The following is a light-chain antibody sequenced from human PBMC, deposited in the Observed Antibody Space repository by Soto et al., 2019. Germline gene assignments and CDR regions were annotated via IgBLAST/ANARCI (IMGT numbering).Light chain of an antibody. CDR3: QQCGSSPWT. J-gene: IGKJ1*01. Sequence: EIVLTQSPGTLSLPPGEGATLACRASQTISSNFLAWYQQKPGQAPRLLIYGVSIRATGIPDRFSGSGSGTDFTLTISRLEPEDFAVYYCQQCGSSPWTFGQGTTVEIK. V-gene: IGKV3-20*01. CDR1: QTISSNF. CDR2: GVS.